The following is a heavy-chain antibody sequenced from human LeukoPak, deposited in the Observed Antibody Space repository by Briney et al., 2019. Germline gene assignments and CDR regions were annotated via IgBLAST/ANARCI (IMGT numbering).Heavy chain of an antibody. V-gene: IGHV1-24*01. D-gene: IGHD6-6*01. CDR1: GYTLTELS. CDR3: ARDDLSGPAARERNIEPSNY. J-gene: IGHJ4*02. CDR2: FDPEDGET. Sequence: SVKVSCKVSGYTLTELSMHWVRQAPGKGLEWMGGFDPEDGETIYAQKFQGRVTMTEDTSTDTAYMELSSLRSEDTAVYYCARDDLSGPAARERNIEPSNYWGQGTLVTVSS.